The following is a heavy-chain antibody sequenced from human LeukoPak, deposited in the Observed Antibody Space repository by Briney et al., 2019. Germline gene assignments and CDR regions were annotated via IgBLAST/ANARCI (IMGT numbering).Heavy chain of an antibody. D-gene: IGHD3-16*01. V-gene: IGHV4-30-2*01. CDR2: INHSGST. Sequence: SETLSLTCTVSGGSIMVAAYSWSWIRQPPGKGLEWIGEINHSGSTNYNPSLKSRVTISVDTSKNQFSLKLTSVTAADTAVYYCARVIGGGIPNWGQGTLVTVSS. J-gene: IGHJ4*02. CDR3: ARVIGGGIPN. CDR1: GGSIMVAAYS.